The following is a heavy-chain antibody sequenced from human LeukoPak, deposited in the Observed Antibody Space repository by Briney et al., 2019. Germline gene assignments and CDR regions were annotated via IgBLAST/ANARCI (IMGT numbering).Heavy chain of an antibody. Sequence: GGTLRLSCAASGFTFSSYGMSWVRQAPGKGLEWVSAISGSGGSTYYADSVKGRFTISRDNSKNTLYLQMNSLRAEDTAVYYCAKGYKVTGAFDIWGQGTMVTVSS. D-gene: IGHD1-14*01. CDR3: AKGYKVTGAFDI. V-gene: IGHV3-23*01. CDR2: ISGSGGST. CDR1: GFTFSSYG. J-gene: IGHJ3*02.